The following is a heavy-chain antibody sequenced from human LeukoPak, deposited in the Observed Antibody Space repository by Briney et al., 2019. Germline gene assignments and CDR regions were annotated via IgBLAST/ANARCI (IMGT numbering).Heavy chain of an antibody. D-gene: IGHD3-22*01. CDR1: GGSFSGYY. CDR3: ASSRNYYDSSGSWEYYLDY. CDR2: INHSGST. J-gene: IGHJ4*02. V-gene: IGHV4-34*01. Sequence: PSETLSLTCAVYGGSFSGYYWSWIRQPPGKGLEWIGEINHSGSTNYNPSLKSRVTISVDTSKNQFSLKLSSVTAADTAVYYCASSRNYYDSSGSWEYYLDYWGQGTLVTVSS.